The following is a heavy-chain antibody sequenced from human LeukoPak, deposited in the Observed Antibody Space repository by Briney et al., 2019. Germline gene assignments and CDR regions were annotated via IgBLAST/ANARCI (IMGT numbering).Heavy chain of an antibody. V-gene: IGHV3-48*03. D-gene: IGHD2-2*02. Sequence: QPGGSLRLSCAASGFTFSNFEMNWVPQAPGKGLEWVSYISSSGSTLYYADSLKGRFTTSRDNAKNSLYLQVHSLRAEDTAVYYCSAVVPTAIGSSFDYWGQGTLVTVSS. CDR3: SAVVPTAIGSSFDY. J-gene: IGHJ4*02. CDR1: GFTFSNFE. CDR2: ISSSGSTL.